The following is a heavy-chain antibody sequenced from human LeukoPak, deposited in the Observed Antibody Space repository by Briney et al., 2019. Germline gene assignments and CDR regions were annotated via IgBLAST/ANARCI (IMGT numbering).Heavy chain of an antibody. CDR3: ARGGAQGMDV. J-gene: IGHJ6*02. CDR1: GFTFSGYC. V-gene: IGHV3-11*01. D-gene: IGHD1-26*01. CDR2: ISGDGNTI. Sequence: GGSLRLSCAASGFTFSGYCMTWIRQAPGKGLEWVSYISGDGNTIDYADAVRGRFTISRDNAKNSLYLQMNSLRAEDTALYYCARGGAQGMDVWGQGTTVTVS.